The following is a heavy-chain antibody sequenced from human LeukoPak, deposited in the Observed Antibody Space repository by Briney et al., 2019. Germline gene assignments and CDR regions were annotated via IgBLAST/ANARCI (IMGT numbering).Heavy chain of an antibody. V-gene: IGHV4-30-4*08. CDR1: GGSISSGDYY. Sequence: SETLSLTCTVSGGSISSGDYYWSWIRQPPGKGLEWIGYIYYSGSTYYNPSLKSRVTISVDRSKNQFSLKLSSVTAADTAVYYCARGVEMATIDYWGQGTLVTVSS. CDR2: IYYSGST. J-gene: IGHJ4*02. D-gene: IGHD5-24*01. CDR3: ARGVEMATIDY.